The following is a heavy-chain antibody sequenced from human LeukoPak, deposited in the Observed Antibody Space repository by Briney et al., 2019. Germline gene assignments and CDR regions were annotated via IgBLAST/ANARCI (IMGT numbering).Heavy chain of an antibody. J-gene: IGHJ4*02. V-gene: IGHV4-30-2*01. CDR3: ARRVVAIFYFDY. CDR2: IYHSGIT. Sequence: PSETLSLTCTVSGGSISSGGYYWSWIRQHPGKGLEWIGYIYHSGITYYNPSLKSRVTMSLDRSKNQFSLKLTSVTAADTAVYYCARRVVAIFYFDYWGQGTLVTVSS. CDR1: GGSISSGGYY. D-gene: IGHD3-3*01.